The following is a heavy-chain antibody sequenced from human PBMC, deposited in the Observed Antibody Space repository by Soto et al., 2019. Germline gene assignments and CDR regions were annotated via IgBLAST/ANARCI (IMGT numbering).Heavy chain of an antibody. Sequence: GASVKVSSKASGYTFTSYDINWVRQATGQGLEWMGWTNPNSGNTGYAQKFQGRVTMTSNTSISTAYMELSSLRSEDTAVYYCARERNGTPDYWGQGTLVTVSS. CDR1: GYTFTSYD. CDR2: TNPNSGNT. V-gene: IGHV1-8*01. CDR3: ARERNGTPDY. J-gene: IGHJ4*02. D-gene: IGHD1-1*01.